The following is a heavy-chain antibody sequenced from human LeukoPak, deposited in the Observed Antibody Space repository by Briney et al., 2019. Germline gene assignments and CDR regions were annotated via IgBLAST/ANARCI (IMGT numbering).Heavy chain of an antibody. Sequence: SETLSLTCTVSGGSISSYYWSWIRQPAGKGLEWIGRIYTSGSTNYNPSLKSRVTISVDKSENQFSLKLSSVTAADTAVYYCARGGGIAVAGYYFDYWGQGTLVTVSS. J-gene: IGHJ4*02. CDR1: GGSISSYY. CDR2: IYTSGST. V-gene: IGHV4-4*07. CDR3: ARGGGIAVAGYYFDY. D-gene: IGHD6-19*01.